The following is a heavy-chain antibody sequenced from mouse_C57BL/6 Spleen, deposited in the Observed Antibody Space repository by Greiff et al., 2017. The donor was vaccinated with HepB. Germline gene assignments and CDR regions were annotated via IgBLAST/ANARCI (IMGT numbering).Heavy chain of an antibody. D-gene: IGHD1-1*01. CDR3: ARREYYGSSYPAWFAY. Sequence: QVQLQQPGAELVKPGASVKMSCKASGYTFTSYWITWVKQRPGQGLEWIGDIYPGSGSTNYNEKFKSKATLTVDTSSRPAYMQLSSLTAEDSAVYYCARREYYGSSYPAWFAYWGQGTLVTVSA. CDR2: IYPGSGST. CDR1: GYTFTSYW. V-gene: IGHV1-55*01. J-gene: IGHJ3*01.